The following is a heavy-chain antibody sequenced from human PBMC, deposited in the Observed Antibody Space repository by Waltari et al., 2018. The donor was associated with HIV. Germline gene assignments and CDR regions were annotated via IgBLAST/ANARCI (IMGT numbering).Heavy chain of an antibody. D-gene: IGHD2-21*01. CDR1: GFTFSSYG. V-gene: IGHV3-33*01. CDR2: IWYDGNNK. Sequence: QEQLVESGGGVVQPGRSLRLSCEASGFTFSSYGMHWVRQAPGKGLEWVAVIWYDGNNKYYADSVKGRFTISRDNSKNTLYLQMNSLRAEDTAVYHCARDYVEAVHYGMDVWGQGTMVTVSS. CDR3: ARDYVEAVHYGMDV. J-gene: IGHJ6*02.